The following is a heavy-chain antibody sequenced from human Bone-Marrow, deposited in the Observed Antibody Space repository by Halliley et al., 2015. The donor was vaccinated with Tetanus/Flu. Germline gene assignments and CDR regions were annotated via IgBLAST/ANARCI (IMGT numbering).Heavy chain of an antibody. J-gene: IGHJ4*02. CDR3: ASYSYDSSGYYYFDS. CDR2: FYRPGST. D-gene: IGHD3-22*01. V-gene: IGHV4-31*02. Sequence: GYFYRPGSTYYTPSLKSRLTMSLDTSKNQFSLRLSSVTAADTAVYYCASYSYDSSGYYYFDSWGPGTLVTVSS.